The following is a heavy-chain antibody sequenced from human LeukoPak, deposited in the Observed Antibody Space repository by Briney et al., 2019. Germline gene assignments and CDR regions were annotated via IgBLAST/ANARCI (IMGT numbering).Heavy chain of an antibody. J-gene: IGHJ1*01. CDR3: AKEGRVGASVFFQH. V-gene: IGHV3-21*04. CDR1: GFTFSSYS. CDR2: ISSSSSYI. D-gene: IGHD1-26*01. Sequence: GSLRLSCAASGFTFSSYSMNWVRQAPGKGLEWVSSISSSSSYIYYADSVKGRFTISRDNAKNSLYLQMNSLRAEDTAVFYCAKEGRVGASVFFQHWGQGTLVTVSS.